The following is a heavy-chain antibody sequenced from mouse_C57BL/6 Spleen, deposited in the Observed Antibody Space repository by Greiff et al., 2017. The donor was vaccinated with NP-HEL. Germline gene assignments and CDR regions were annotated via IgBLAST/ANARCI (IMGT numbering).Heavy chain of an antibody. CDR1: GFTFSSYA. J-gene: IGHJ2*01. D-gene: IGHD2-3*01. Sequence: EVQLVESGGGLVKPGGSLKLSCAASGFTFSSYAMSWVRQTPEKRLEWVATISDGGSYTYYPDNVKGRFTISRDNAKNNLYLQMSHLKSEDTAMYYCARAYDGYYERGFDYWGQGTTLTVSS. V-gene: IGHV5-4*01. CDR3: ARAYDGYYERGFDY. CDR2: ISDGGSYT.